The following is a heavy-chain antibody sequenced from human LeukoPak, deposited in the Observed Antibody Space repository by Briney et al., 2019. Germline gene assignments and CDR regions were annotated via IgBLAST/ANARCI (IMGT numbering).Heavy chain of an antibody. J-gene: IGHJ4*02. CDR1: GFAFSSYA. Sequence: PGGSLRLSCAASGFAFSSYAMNWVRQAPGKGLEWVSALSGSGANTNYADSVKGRFTTSRDNSKNSLYLEMNSLSAEDTAVYYCATHRGRKGPDTRLFDYWGQGTLVTVSS. V-gene: IGHV3-23*01. CDR2: LSGSGANT. D-gene: IGHD1-14*01. CDR3: ATHRGRKGPDTRLFDY.